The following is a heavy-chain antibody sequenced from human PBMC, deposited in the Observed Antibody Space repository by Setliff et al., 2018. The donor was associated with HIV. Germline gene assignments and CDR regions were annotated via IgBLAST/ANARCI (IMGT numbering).Heavy chain of an antibody. D-gene: IGHD1-7*01. V-gene: IGHV3-23*01. Sequence: PGGSLRLSCVVSGFTFSSYAMSWVRQAPGKGLEWVSIISGNGDGTYYADSVKGRFTISRDNSKNTLYLQMKSLRAEDTAAYYCAKDPSSWELRATYFDYWGQGTLVTVSS. CDR3: AKDPSSWELRATYFDY. J-gene: IGHJ4*02. CDR1: GFTFSSYA. CDR2: ISGNGDGT.